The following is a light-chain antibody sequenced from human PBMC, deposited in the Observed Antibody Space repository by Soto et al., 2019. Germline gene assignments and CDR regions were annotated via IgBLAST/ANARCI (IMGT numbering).Light chain of an antibody. Sequence: DIKMPQSPSTLSASVGDTVTITCRASQSISRWLAWYQQKPGKAPKILISDASILENGVPSRFSGTGSGTEFTLTISSLQPDDFATYFCQQYSSFSLITFGQGTRLEV. CDR2: DAS. CDR3: QQYSSFSLIT. CDR1: QSISRW. J-gene: IGKJ5*01. V-gene: IGKV1-5*01.